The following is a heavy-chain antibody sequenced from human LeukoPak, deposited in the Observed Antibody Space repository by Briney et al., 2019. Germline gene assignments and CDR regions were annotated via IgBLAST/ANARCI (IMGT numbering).Heavy chain of an antibody. D-gene: IGHD3-3*01. V-gene: IGHV3-30-3*01. J-gene: IGHJ6*03. Sequence: GGSLRLSCAASGFTFSIYAMHWVRQAPGKGLEWVALISYDETYIYYADSVKGRFTTSRDNSKNTLYLQMNSLRAEDTAVYYCAGSGDYDFWSGYPPRYYMDVWGKGTTVTVSS. CDR2: ISYDETYI. CDR1: GFTFSIYA. CDR3: AGSGDYDFWSGYPPRYYMDV.